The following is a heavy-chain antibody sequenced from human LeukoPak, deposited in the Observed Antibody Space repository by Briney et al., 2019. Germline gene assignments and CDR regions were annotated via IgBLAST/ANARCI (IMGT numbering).Heavy chain of an antibody. Sequence: SETLSLTCTISGDSKDNNSFYWGLIRQPPGKGLELIGNIYYSGSTYYNPSLKSRVTTSVDTSKKQFSLKLSSVTAADTAVYYCARGTRGSDSSFDFWGQGTLVTVSS. CDR1: GDSKDNNSFY. V-gene: IGHV4-39*07. J-gene: IGHJ4*02. CDR3: ARGTRGSDSSFDF. D-gene: IGHD1-1*01. CDR2: IYYSGST.